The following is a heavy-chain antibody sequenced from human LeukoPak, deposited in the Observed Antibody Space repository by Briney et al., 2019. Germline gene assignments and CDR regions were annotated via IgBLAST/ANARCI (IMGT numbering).Heavy chain of an antibody. CDR1: GFTFSSYA. V-gene: IGHV3-23*01. D-gene: IGHD5-12*01. CDR3: AKDLLAATIDYYFDY. Sequence: GGSLRLSCAASGFTFSSYAMSWVRQAPGKGLEWVSVISRSGGRTYYADSVKGRFTISRDNSKKTLYVQMNSLRAEDTAVYYCAKDLLAATIDYYFDYWGQGTLVRVSS. CDR2: ISRSGGRT. J-gene: IGHJ4*02.